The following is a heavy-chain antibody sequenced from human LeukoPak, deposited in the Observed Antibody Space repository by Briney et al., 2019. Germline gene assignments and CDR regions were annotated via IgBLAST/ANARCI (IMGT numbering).Heavy chain of an antibody. CDR1: GFNFSNYY. D-gene: IGHD3-10*01. CDR2: ITPNAVNK. CDR3: AGSGSPDDY. V-gene: IGHV3-11*01. Sequence: GGSLRLSCVGSGFNFSNYYMSWIRQAPGKGLEWISYITPNAVNKYYVDSVKGRFTISRDNAKNSLLLQMNSLRDEDTAVYYCAGSGSPDDYWGQGTLVTVSS. J-gene: IGHJ4*02.